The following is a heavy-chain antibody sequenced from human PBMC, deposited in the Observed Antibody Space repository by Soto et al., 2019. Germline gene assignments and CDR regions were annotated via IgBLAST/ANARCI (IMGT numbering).Heavy chain of an antibody. D-gene: IGHD3-10*01. CDR2: INAGNGNT. V-gene: IGHV1-3*01. Sequence: QVHLVQSGAEVKKPGASVKVSCKASGYTFTSYAMYWVRQAPGQRLEWMGWINAGNGNTKYSQKFQGRVTITRDTSASTAYMELSSLSSEDTALYYCARDLAFGLSDYWGQGTLVTVSS. J-gene: IGHJ4*02. CDR1: GYTFTSYA. CDR3: ARDLAFGLSDY.